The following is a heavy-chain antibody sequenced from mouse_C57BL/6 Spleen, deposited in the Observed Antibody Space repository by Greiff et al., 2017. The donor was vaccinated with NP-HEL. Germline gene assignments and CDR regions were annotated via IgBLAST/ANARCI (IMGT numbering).Heavy chain of an antibody. J-gene: IGHJ1*03. CDR1: GYTFTSYW. CDR2: IDPSDSYT. Sequence: QVQLQQPGAELVMPGASVKLSCKASGYTFTSYWMHWVKQRPGQGLEWIGEIDPSDSYTNYNQKFKGKSTLTVDKSSSTAYMQLSSLTSEDSAVYYCARTGFYYGSSYGNFDVWGTGTTVTVSS. V-gene: IGHV1-69*01. CDR3: ARTGFYYGSSYGNFDV. D-gene: IGHD1-1*01.